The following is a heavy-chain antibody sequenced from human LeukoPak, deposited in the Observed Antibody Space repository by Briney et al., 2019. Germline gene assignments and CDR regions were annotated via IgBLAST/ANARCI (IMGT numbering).Heavy chain of an antibody. J-gene: IGHJ6*02. CDR1: GFTFSSYG. Sequence: GGSLRLSCAASGFTFSSYGMHWVRQAPGKGLEWVAVIWYDGSNKYYADSVKGRFTISRDNSKNTLYLQMNSLRAEDTAVYYCARERIIAAADNYYYYGMDVWGQGTTVTVSS. V-gene: IGHV3-33*01. CDR3: ARERIIAAADNYYYYGMDV. D-gene: IGHD6-13*01. CDR2: IWYDGSNK.